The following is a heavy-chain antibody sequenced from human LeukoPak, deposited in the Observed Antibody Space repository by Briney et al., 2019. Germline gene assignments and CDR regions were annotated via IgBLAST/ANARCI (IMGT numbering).Heavy chain of an antibody. CDR3: ARGITGHAFDI. Sequence: GGSLRLSCAASGFTFSSYSMNWVRQAPGKGLEWVSSISSSSSYIYYADSVKGRFTISRDNAKNSLYLQMNSLRAEDTAVYYCARGITGHAFDIWGQGTMVTASS. V-gene: IGHV3-21*01. J-gene: IGHJ3*02. D-gene: IGHD1-20*01. CDR1: GFTFSSYS. CDR2: ISSSSSYI.